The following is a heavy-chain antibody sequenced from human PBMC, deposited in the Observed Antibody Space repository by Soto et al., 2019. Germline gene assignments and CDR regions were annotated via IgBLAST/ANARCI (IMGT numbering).Heavy chain of an antibody. J-gene: IGHJ4*02. D-gene: IGHD5-12*01. Sequence: GGSLRLSCAASGFTFSSYAMSWVRQAPGKGLEWVPAISGSGGSTYYADSVKGRFTISRDNSKNTLYLQMNSLRAEDTAVYYCAKDPPGFGGYDLELHLFDYWGQGTLVTVSS. V-gene: IGHV3-23*01. CDR1: GFTFSSYA. CDR2: ISGSGGST. CDR3: AKDPPGFGGYDLELHLFDY.